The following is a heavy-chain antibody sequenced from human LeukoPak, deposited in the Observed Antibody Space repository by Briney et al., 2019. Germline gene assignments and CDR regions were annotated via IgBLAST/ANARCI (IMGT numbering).Heavy chain of an antibody. Sequence: PGGSLRLSCAASGFTFSTYAMHWVRQAPGKGLEYVSAISTNGVGTYYANSVKGRFIISRDNSRNTLYLQMNSLRPEDTAVYYCAKGGSGWYFDYWGQGTLVTVSS. J-gene: IGHJ4*02. CDR2: ISTNGVGT. D-gene: IGHD6-19*01. CDR3: AKGGSGWYFDY. V-gene: IGHV3-64*01. CDR1: GFTFSTYA.